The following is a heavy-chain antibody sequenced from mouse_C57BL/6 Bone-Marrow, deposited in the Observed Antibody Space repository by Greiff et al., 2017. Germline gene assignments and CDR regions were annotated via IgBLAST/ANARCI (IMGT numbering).Heavy chain of an antibody. CDR1: GYTFTDHT. CDR3: ASYDGYYRGFFAY. D-gene: IGHD2-3*01. J-gene: IGHJ3*01. CDR2: IYPRDGST. V-gene: IGHV1-78*01. Sequence: VQLQQSDAELVTPGASVKISCKVSGYTFTDHTIHWMKQRPEQGLEWIGYIYPRDGSTKYNEKFKGKATLTADKSSSTAYMQLNSLTSEDSAVYFCASYDGYYRGFFAYWGQGTLVTVSA.